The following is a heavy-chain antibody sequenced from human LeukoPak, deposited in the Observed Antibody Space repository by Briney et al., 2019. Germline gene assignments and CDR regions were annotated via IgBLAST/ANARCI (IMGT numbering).Heavy chain of an antibody. J-gene: IGHJ4*02. CDR2: VNTDGSSA. CDR3: AREFTGLDY. Sequence: PAGSLRLSCAASGFTFSSYWMHWVRQAPGKGLVWVSRVNTDGSSATYADSVKGRFTISRDNAKNTVYLQMNSLRADDTAVYFCAREFTGLDYWGQGTLVTVSS. D-gene: IGHD4-11*01. V-gene: IGHV3-74*01. CDR1: GFTFSSYW.